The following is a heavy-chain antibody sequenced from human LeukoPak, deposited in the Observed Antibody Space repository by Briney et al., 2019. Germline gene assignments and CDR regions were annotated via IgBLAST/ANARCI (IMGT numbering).Heavy chain of an antibody. V-gene: IGHV3-48*04. CDR2: ISSSGSTI. J-gene: IGHJ4*02. D-gene: IGHD3-22*01. Sequence: GGSLRLSCAASGFTFSSYWMSWVRQAPGKGLEWVSYISSSGSTIYYADSVKGRFTISRDNAKNSLYLQMNSLRAEDTAVYYCARGGYYYDSSGYYRVDYWGQGTLVTVSS. CDR1: GFTFSSYW. CDR3: ARGGYYYDSSGYYRVDY.